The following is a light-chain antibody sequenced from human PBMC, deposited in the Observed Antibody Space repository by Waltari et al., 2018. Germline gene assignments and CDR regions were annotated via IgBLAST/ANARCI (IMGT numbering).Light chain of an antibody. CDR1: NSNIGNNA. J-gene: IGLJ3*02. V-gene: IGLV1-36*01. CDR3: ATWDDTLSGWV. Sequence: QSVLTQPPSVSGVPRQRVTISCSGSNSNIGNNAVAWYQQIPGRAPKLLIYYNDLLSSGVSDRFSVSKSGSSASLAISGLQSEDEADYYCATWDDTLSGWVFGGGTKLTVL. CDR2: YND.